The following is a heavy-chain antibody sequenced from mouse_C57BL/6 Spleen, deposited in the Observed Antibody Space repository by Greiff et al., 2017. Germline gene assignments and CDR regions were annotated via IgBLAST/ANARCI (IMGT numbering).Heavy chain of an antibody. J-gene: IGHJ4*01. Sequence: EVQVVESGGGLVKPGGSLKLSCAASGFTFSDYGMHWVRQAPEKGLEWVAYISSGSSTIYYADTVKGRFTIARDNAKTTQFLQLTRLRSEDTAMYYCARIIIPPYAMDYWGQGTPVTVSS. CDR1: GFTFSDYG. D-gene: IGHD5-1-1*01. CDR3: ARIIIPPYAMDY. CDR2: ISSGSSTI. V-gene: IGHV5-17*01.